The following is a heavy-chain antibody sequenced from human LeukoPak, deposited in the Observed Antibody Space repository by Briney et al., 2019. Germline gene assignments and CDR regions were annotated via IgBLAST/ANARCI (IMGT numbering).Heavy chain of an antibody. CDR2: IYSGGST. Sequence: GGSLRLSCAASGFTVSSNYMSWVRQAPGKGLEWFSVIYSGGSTYYADSVKGRFTISRDNSKNTLYLQMNSLRAEDTAVYYCAREGYYDILTGYSDGMDVWGQGTTVTVSS. V-gene: IGHV3-66*01. CDR1: GFTVSSNY. D-gene: IGHD3-9*01. CDR3: AREGYYDILTGYSDGMDV. J-gene: IGHJ6*02.